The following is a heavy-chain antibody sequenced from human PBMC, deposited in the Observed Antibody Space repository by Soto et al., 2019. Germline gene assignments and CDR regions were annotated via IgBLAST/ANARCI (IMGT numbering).Heavy chain of an antibody. CDR1: GFTLSDNY. J-gene: IGHJ4*02. Sequence: PGGSLRLSCAGSGFTLSDNYIDWVRQAPGKGLEWVGRSRDKPQGYSTAYAASVKGRFTTSRDESKNSAYLQMNSLKTEDTAVYYCVRATYFSDSSGYTRCLDYWGRGTLVTVSS. D-gene: IGHD3-22*01. CDR2: SRDKPQGYST. V-gene: IGHV3-72*01. CDR3: VRATYFSDSSGYTRCLDY.